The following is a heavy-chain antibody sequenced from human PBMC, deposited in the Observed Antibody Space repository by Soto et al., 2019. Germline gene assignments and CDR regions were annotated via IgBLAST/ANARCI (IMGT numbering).Heavy chain of an antibody. V-gene: IGHV4-59*11. CDR2: ISYSGSS. CDR1: GGSMSSHY. D-gene: IGHD6-19*01. Sequence: PSETLSLTCTVSGGSMSSHYWTWLRQPPGKGLEWIGYISYSGSSYYNPSLKSRVTISADTSRNQFSLRLTSVIAADTAVYYCARDEQQWRGFDCWGQGTLVTVSS. J-gene: IGHJ4*02. CDR3: ARDEQQWRGFDC.